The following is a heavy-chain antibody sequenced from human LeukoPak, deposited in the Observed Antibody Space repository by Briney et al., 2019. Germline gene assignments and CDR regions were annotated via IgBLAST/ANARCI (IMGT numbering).Heavy chain of an antibody. CDR1: GFTFDDYG. J-gene: IGHJ4*02. CDR3: ARDGEEYYDFWSGCGY. CDR2: INWNGGST. Sequence: GGSLRLSCAASGFTFDDYGMSWVRQAPGKGLEWVSGINWNGGSTGYADSVKGRFTISRDNAKNSLYLQMNSLRAEDTALYYCARDGEEYYDFWSGCGYWGQGTLVTVSS. V-gene: IGHV3-20*04. D-gene: IGHD3-3*01.